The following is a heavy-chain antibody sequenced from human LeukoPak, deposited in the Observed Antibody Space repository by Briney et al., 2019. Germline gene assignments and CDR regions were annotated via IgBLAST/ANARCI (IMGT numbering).Heavy chain of an antibody. CDR3: ARLDNSGYYTLDV. J-gene: IGHJ6*02. V-gene: IGHV4-39*02. Sequence: SETLSLTCTVSGVSISSRRHYWGWIRQPPGKGLEWIGSIFYSGSTYYNPSLRGRVTISVDTSTNHFSLKLNSVTAADTAVYYCARLDNSGYYTLDVWGQGTTVTVSS. CDR2: IFYSGST. D-gene: IGHD3-22*01. CDR1: GVSISSRRHY.